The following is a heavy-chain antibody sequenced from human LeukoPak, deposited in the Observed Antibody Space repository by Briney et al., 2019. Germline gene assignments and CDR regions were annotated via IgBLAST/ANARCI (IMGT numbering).Heavy chain of an antibody. D-gene: IGHD6-19*01. J-gene: IGHJ3*02. Sequence: GGSLRLSCAASGFTFSNYWMHWVRQAPGKGLVWVSRINSDGSRTSYADSVKGRFTISRDNAKNTLYLQMNSLRAEDTAVYYCARYSSGWYNAFDIWGQGTMVTVSS. V-gene: IGHV3-74*01. CDR2: INSDGSRT. CDR1: GFTFSNYW. CDR3: ARYSSGWYNAFDI.